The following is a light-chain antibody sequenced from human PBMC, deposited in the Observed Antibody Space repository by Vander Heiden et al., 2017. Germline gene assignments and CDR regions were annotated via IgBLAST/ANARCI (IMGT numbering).Light chain of an antibody. V-gene: IGLV3-1*01. CDR2: QDS. CDR1: KLGDKY. CDR3: QAWDSSTAV. J-gene: IGLJ1*01. Sequence: SYDLPLPPPVSVSPGQTASIPRPADKLGDKYACWYQQKPGQSPVLVIYQDSKRPSGIPERFSGSNSGNTATLTISGTQAMDEADYYCQAWDSSTAVFGTGTKVTVL.